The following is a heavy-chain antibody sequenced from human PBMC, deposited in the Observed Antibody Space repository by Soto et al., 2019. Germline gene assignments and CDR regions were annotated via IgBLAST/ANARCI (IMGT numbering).Heavy chain of an antibody. CDR2: INHSGST. V-gene: IGHV4-34*01. D-gene: IGHD3-10*01. CDR1: GGSLSGYY. CDR3: AREGSYYYGSGSYHNWFDP. J-gene: IGHJ5*02. Sequence: PSETLSLTCAVYGGSLSGYYWSWIRQPPGKGLEWIGEINHSGSTNYNPSLKSRVTISVDTSKNQFSLKLSSVTAADTAVYYCAREGSYYYGSGSYHNWFDPWGQGTLVTVSS.